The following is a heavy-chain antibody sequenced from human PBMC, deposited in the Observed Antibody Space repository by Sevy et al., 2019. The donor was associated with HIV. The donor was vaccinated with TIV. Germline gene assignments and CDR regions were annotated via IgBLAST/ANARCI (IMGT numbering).Heavy chain of an antibody. CDR3: ARDQGWNFPFDY. V-gene: IGHV3-11*01. J-gene: IGHJ4*02. CDR2: ISSSGSTI. Sequence: GGSLRLSCAASGFTFSDYYMSWIRQAPGKGLEWVSYISSSGSTIYYADSVKGRFTISRDNAKNTMYLQMNSLRAEETAVYYCARDQGWNFPFDYWGQGTLVTVSS. CDR1: GFTFSDYY. D-gene: IGHD1-7*01.